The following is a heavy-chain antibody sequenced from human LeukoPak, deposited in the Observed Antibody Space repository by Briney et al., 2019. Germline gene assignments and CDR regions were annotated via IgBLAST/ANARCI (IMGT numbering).Heavy chain of an antibody. CDR2: FSGSGGST. CDR3: ARRVVVPAAPYYFDY. CDR1: GFTFSTYA. Sequence: GGSLRLSCAASGFTFSTYAMSWVRQAPGKGLEWVSGFSGSGGSTYYADSVKGRFTISRDNAKNTLYLQMNSLRAEDTAVYYCARRVVVPAAPYYFDYWGQGTLVTVSS. V-gene: IGHV3-23*01. J-gene: IGHJ4*02. D-gene: IGHD2-2*01.